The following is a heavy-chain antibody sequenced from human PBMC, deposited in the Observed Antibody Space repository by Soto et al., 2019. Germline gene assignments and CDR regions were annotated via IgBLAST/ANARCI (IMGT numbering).Heavy chain of an antibody. CDR1: GGSISSYY. D-gene: IGHD2-15*01. V-gene: IGHV4-59*08. CDR3: ARHAGCSGGSCYFYYYYYGMDV. J-gene: IGHJ6*02. Sequence: EILSLTCTFSGGSISSYYWSLIRQPPGKGLEWNRFIYYRGSTNYKPSLKSRVTISVDTSKNQFSLKLSSVTAADTAVYYCARHAGCSGGSCYFYYYYYGMDVWGQGTTVTVSS. CDR2: IYYRGST.